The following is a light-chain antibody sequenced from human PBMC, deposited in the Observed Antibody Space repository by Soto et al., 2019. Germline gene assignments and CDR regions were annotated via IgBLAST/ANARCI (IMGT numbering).Light chain of an antibody. Sequence: DIQRTQSPSTLSASVGDRVTLTCRASQSVSDWLAWYQQKPGKAPKVLIYKASNLESGVTSRFSGSGSGTEFTLTISSLQPDDSATYYCQQYNTFSPYTCGQGTKLEIK. CDR3: QQYNTFSPYT. CDR1: QSVSDW. V-gene: IGKV1-5*03. CDR2: KAS. J-gene: IGKJ2*01.